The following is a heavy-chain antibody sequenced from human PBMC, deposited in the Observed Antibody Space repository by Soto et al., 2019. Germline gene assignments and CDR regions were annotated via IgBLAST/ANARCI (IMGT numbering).Heavy chain of an antibody. V-gene: IGHV3-53*01. CDR2: IFTGGTT. CDR1: WFTVTGNY. Sequence: GGSLRLSCAASWFTVTGNYMSWVRQAPGKGLEWVSLIFTGGTTYYADSVKGRFTISRDNSKNTLYLQMNSLRAEDTAVYYCAGQKYQLSHSSYYDMDVCFQVNTRTVS. CDR3: AGQKYQLSHSSYYDMDV. D-gene: IGHD2-2*01. J-gene: IGHJ6*02.